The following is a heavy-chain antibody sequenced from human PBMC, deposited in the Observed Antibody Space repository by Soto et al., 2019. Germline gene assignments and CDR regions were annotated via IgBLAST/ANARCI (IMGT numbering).Heavy chain of an antibody. V-gene: IGHV3-7*01. CDR2: IKQDGSEK. CDR3: ARDLGTGTEGVDY. CDR1: GFTFSSYW. Sequence: PGGSLRLSCAASGFTFSSYWMSWVRQAPGKGLEWVANIKQDGSEKYYVDSVKGRFTISRDNAKNSLYLQMNSPRAEDTAVYYCARDLGTGTEGVDYWGQGTLVTVSS. J-gene: IGHJ4*02. D-gene: IGHD1-1*01.